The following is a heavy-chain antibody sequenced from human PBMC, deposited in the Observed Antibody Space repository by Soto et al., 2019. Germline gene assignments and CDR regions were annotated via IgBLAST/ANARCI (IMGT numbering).Heavy chain of an antibody. Sequence: VGSLRLSCATSGLTFSNYAMSWVRQAPGGGLEWVSSMSGSSSTTYYADSVKGRFTISSDRSKNTLYLQMSSLRAEDTALYYCAKNQERELPRVIDFWGQGTLVNVSS. CDR1: GLTFSNYA. D-gene: IGHD1-7*01. J-gene: IGHJ4*02. CDR2: MSGSSSTT. CDR3: AKNQERELPRVIDF. V-gene: IGHV3-23*01.